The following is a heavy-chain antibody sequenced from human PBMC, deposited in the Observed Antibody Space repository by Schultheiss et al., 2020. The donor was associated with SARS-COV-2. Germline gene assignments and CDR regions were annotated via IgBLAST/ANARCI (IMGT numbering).Heavy chain of an antibody. D-gene: IGHD5-18*01. V-gene: IGHV2-70*01. J-gene: IGHJ6*02. Sequence: SGPTLVKPTQTLTLTCTFSGFSLSTSAMCVSWIRQPPGKALEWLALIDWDDDKYYSTSLKTRLTISKDTSKNQVVLIMTSMDPVDTATYYCARRYIAGNGLDVWGQGTTVTVSS. CDR1: GFSLSTSAMC. CDR3: ARRYIAGNGLDV. CDR2: IDWDDDK.